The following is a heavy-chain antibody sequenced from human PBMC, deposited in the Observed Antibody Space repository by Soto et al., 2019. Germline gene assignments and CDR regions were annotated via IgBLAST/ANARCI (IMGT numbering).Heavy chain of an antibody. CDR1: GFTFSSYG. CDR3: ARDGPGIVVVPAAIQVRHFWSGYPPYGMDV. D-gene: IGHD2-2*02. V-gene: IGHV3-33*01. Sequence: QVQLVESGGGVVQPGRSLRLSCAASGFTFSSYGMHWVRQAPGKGLEWVAVIWYDGSNRYYADSVKGRFTISRDNSKNTLYLQMNSLRAEDTAVYYCARDGPGIVVVPAAIQVRHFWSGYPPYGMDVWGQGTTVTVSS. J-gene: IGHJ6*02. CDR2: IWYDGSNR.